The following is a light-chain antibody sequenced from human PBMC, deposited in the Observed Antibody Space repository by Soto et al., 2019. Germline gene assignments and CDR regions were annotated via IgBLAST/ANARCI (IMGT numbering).Light chain of an antibody. J-gene: IGLJ2*01. CDR3: SSYTSSSTLV. CDR2: DVN. CDR1: SSDVGGYNY. V-gene: IGLV2-14*01. Sequence: QSALTQPASVSGSPGQSITISCTGTSSDVGGYNYVSWYQQHPGKAPKLMIYDVNNRPSGVSNRFSGSKSGNSASLTISGLHAEDEADYYCSSYTSSSTLVFGGGTKVTVL.